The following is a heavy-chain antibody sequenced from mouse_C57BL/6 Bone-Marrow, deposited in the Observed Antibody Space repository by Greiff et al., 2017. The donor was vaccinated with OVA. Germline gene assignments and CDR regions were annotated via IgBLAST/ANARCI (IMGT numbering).Heavy chain of an antibody. CDR1: GFSFNTYA. CDR3: VRHPTVEDAMDY. J-gene: IGHJ4*01. V-gene: IGHV10-1*01. Sequence: GGGLVQPKGSLKLSCAASGFSFNTYAMNWVRQAPGKGLEWVARIRSKSNNYATYYADSVKDRFTISRDDSESMLYLQMNNLKTEDTAMYYCVRHPTVEDAMDYWGQGTSVTVSS. CDR2: IRSKSNNYAT. D-gene: IGHD1-1*01.